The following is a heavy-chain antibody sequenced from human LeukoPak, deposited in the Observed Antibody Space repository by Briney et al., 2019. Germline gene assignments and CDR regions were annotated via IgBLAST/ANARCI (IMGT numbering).Heavy chain of an antibody. V-gene: IGHV1-18*04. D-gene: IGHD3-10*01. CDR1: GYTFTSYG. CDR2: ISAYNGNT. CDR3: ARESRYYGSGSFDY. Sequence: ASVKVSCKASGYTFTSYGISWVRQAPGQGLEWMGWISAYNGNTNYAQKLQGRVTMTTDTSTSTAYMELRSLGSDDTAVYYCARESRYYGSGSFDYWGRGTLVTVSS. J-gene: IGHJ4*02.